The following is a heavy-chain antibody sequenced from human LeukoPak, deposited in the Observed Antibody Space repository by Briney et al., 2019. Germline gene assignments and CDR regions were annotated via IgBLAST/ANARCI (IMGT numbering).Heavy chain of an antibody. CDR3: ARLPYYDSSGYYLGLDY. Sequence: GESLKISCKGSGYSFTSYWIGWVRQMPGKGLEWMGIIYPGDSDTRYSPSFQGQVTISADKSISTTYLQWSSLKASDTAMYYCARLPYYDSSGYYLGLDYWGQGTLVTVSS. CDR1: GYSFTSYW. D-gene: IGHD3-22*01. J-gene: IGHJ4*02. V-gene: IGHV5-51*01. CDR2: IYPGDSDT.